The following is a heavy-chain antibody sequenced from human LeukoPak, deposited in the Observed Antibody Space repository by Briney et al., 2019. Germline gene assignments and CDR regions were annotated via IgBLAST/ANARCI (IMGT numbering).Heavy chain of an antibody. CDR1: GGTFSSYA. J-gene: IGHJ3*02. Sequence: SVKVSCKASGGTFSSYAISWVRQAPGQGLEWMGGIIPIFGTANYAQKFQGRVTITTDESTSTAYMELSSLRSEDTAVYYCARYYDSSGYYPSGYAFDIWGQGTMVTVSS. D-gene: IGHD3-22*01. V-gene: IGHV1-69*05. CDR2: IIPIFGTA. CDR3: ARYYDSSGYYPSGYAFDI.